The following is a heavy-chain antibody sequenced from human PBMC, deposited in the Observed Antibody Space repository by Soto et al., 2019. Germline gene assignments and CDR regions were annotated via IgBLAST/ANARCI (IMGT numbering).Heavy chain of an antibody. J-gene: IGHJ5*02. CDR1: GYTFTSYG. CDR2: ISAYNGNT. Sequence: ASVKVSCKASGYTFTSYGISWVRQAPGQGLEWMGWISAYNGNTNYAQKLQGRVTMTTDTSTSTAYMELRSLRSDDTAVYYCARKRGHYYDSSGYVFGGFDPWGQGTLVTVS. V-gene: IGHV1-18*01. CDR3: ARKRGHYYDSSGYVFGGFDP. D-gene: IGHD3-22*01.